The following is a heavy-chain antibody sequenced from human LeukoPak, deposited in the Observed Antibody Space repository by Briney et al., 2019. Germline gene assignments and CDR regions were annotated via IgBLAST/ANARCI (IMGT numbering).Heavy chain of an antibody. CDR3: ARPLYYYDSSGYDV. D-gene: IGHD3-22*01. CDR2: IYYSGST. CDR1: GGSISSSSYY. J-gene: IGHJ4*02. V-gene: IGHV4-39*06. Sequence: SETLSLTCIVSGGSISSSSYYWGWIRQPPGKGLEWIGSIYYSGSTNYNPSLKSRVTISVDTSKNQFPLKLRSVTAADTAVYCCARPLYYYDSSGYDVWGQGTLVTVSS.